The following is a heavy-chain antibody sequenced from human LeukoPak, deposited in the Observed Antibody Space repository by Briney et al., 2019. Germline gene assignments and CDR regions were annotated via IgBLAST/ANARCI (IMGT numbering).Heavy chain of an antibody. CDR2: IKQDGSEK. J-gene: IGHJ5*02. CDR3: ARVALYDILTGPSFDP. CDR1: GFTFSSYW. D-gene: IGHD3-9*01. Sequence: GSLRLSCAASGFTFSSYWMSWVRQAPGKGLEWVANIKQDGSEKYYVDSVKGRFTISRDNAKNSLYLQMNSLRAEDTAVYYCARVALYDILTGPSFDPWGQGTLVTVSS. V-gene: IGHV3-7*01.